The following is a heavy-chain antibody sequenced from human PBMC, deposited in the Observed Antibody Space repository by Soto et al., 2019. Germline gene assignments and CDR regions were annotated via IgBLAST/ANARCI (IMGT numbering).Heavy chain of an antibody. Sequence: SETLSLTCAVYGGSFSGYYWSWIRQPPGKGLEWIGEINHSGSTNYNPSLKSRVTISVDTSKNQFSLKLSSVTAADTAVYYCAHTSFRWAITGTTGWFDPWGQGTLVTVSS. CDR1: GGSFSGYY. CDR3: AHTSFRWAITGTTGWFDP. J-gene: IGHJ5*02. V-gene: IGHV4-34*01. D-gene: IGHD1-7*01. CDR2: INHSGST.